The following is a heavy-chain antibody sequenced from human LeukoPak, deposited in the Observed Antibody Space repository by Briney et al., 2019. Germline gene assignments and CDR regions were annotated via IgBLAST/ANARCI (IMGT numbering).Heavy chain of an antibody. V-gene: IGHV4-59*01. Sequence: SETLSLTCTVSGGSIGSYYWSWIRQPPGKGLEFIGHIYYTGSTKYNPSLKSRVTISLDTSENQFSLKLSSVTTADTAVYYCARYRPSESRSGEVTSLDYWGQGTLVTVSS. CDR1: GGSIGSYY. CDR3: ARYRPSESRSGEVTSLDY. CDR2: IYYTGST. D-gene: IGHD3-3*01. J-gene: IGHJ4*02.